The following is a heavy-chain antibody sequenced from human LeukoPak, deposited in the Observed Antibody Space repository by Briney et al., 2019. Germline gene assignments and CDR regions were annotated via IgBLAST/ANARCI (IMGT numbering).Heavy chain of an antibody. CDR2: SYYSGST. V-gene: IGHV4-39*01. D-gene: IGHD3-10*01. CDR1: GGSISSSSYY. J-gene: IGHJ4*02. Sequence: SETLSLTCTVPGGSISSSSYYWGCIRQPPGKGLEWPGSSYYSGSTYYNPSLKSRVTISVHTSKNQFSLKLGSVTAADTAVYYCARSITMVRGVIAGVCDYWGQGTLVSVSS. CDR3: ARSITMVRGVIAGVCDY.